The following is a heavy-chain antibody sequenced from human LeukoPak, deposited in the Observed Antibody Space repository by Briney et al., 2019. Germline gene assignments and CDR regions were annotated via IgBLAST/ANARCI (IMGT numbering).Heavy chain of an antibody. V-gene: IGHV3-7*01. CDR3: ATENAYYDFWSGYYRNLNWFDP. D-gene: IGHD3-3*01. Sequence: PGGSLRLSCAASRFTFSSYWMSWVRQAPGKGLEWVANIKQDGSEKYYVDSVKGRFTISRDNAKNSLYLQMNSLRAEDTAVYYCATENAYYDFWSGYYRNLNWFDPWGQGTLVTVSS. CDR1: RFTFSSYW. J-gene: IGHJ5*02. CDR2: IKQDGSEK.